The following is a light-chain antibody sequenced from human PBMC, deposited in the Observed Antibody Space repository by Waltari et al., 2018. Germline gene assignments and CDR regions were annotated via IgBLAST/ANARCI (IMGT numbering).Light chain of an antibody. V-gene: IGKV3-15*01. CDR1: QSVGSN. CDR3: QQYNNWPPIT. J-gene: IGKJ5*01. CDR2: GAS. Sequence: EIVMTQSPATLSVPPGERASISCRTSQSVGSNLAWYQQKPGQAPSLLIYGASTRATGIPARFSGSGSGTEFTLTISSLQSEDFAMYFCQQYNNWPPITFGQGTRLEIK.